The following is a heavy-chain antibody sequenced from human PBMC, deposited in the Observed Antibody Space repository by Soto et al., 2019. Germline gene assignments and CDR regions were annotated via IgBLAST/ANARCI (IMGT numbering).Heavy chain of an antibody. CDR1: GFTFSSYN. V-gene: IGHV3-21*01. D-gene: IGHD4-17*01. CDR2: LSSSSTYI. CDR3: EGGGLNYGDYRSMDV. J-gene: IGHJ6*03. Sequence: GGSLRLSCAASGFTFSSYNMNWVRQAPGKGLEWVSSLSSSSTYIYYADSVKGRFTISRDNAKNSLYLQMNSLRAEDTAVYYCEGGGLNYGDYRSMDVWGKGTTVTVSS.